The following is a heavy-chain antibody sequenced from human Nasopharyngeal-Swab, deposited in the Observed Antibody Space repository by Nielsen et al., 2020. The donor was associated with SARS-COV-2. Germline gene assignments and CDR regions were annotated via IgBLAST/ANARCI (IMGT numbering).Heavy chain of an antibody. D-gene: IGHD6-25*01. J-gene: IGHJ4*02. CDR1: GFTFSAYW. V-gene: IGHV3-74*01. CDR3: AKDLRLDY. Sequence: GGSLRLSCTASGFTFSAYWMYWVRQAPGKGLVWVSRINSDGSNTAYADSVKGRFSISRDNAKNTVYLQMNSLRAEDTAVYYCAKDLRLDYWGQGTLVTVSS. CDR2: INSDGSNT.